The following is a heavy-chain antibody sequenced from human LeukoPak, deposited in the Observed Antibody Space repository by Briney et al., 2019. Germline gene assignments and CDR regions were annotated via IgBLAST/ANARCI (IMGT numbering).Heavy chain of an antibody. Sequence: ASVKVSCKASGGTFSSFAIGWVRQAPGQGLEWMGRIIPIVGRTHYAQKFQGRVTITADKSTTAYMELNNLNYEDTAVYYCARGGGSGGDGLDVWGQGTTVIVSS. J-gene: IGHJ6*02. CDR2: IIPIVGRT. D-gene: IGHD6-25*01. CDR3: ARGGGSGGDGLDV. V-gene: IGHV1-69*04. CDR1: GGTFSSFA.